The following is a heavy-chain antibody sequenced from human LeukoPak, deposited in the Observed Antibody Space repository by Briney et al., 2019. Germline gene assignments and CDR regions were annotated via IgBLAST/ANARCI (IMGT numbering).Heavy chain of an antibody. D-gene: IGHD6-19*01. V-gene: IGHV4-39*07. CDR3: ARGSSSGWYPVDY. CDR1: GGSVSSSTYY. J-gene: IGHJ4*02. CDR2: IYYSGST. Sequence: SETLSLTCTVSGGSVSSSTYYWGWIRQPPGKGLEWIGSIYYSGSTYYNPSLKSRVTISVDTSKNQFSLKLSSVTGADTAVYYCARGSSSGWYPVDYWGQGTLVTVSS.